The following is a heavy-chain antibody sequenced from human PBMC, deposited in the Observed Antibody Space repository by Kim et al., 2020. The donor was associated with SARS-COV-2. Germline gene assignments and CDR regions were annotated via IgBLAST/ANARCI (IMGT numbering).Heavy chain of an antibody. CDR2: ISYDGSNK. D-gene: IGHD3-10*01. V-gene: IGHV3-30*18. CDR3: ANFGY. J-gene: IGHJ4*02. Sequence: GGSLRISCAASGFTFSTYGIHWVRQAPGKGLEWVALISYDGSNKYYADSVKGRFTVSRDNPKNTVFLQMDTLRTEDTAVYYCANFGYWGQGTLVTVSS. CDR1: GFTFSTYG.